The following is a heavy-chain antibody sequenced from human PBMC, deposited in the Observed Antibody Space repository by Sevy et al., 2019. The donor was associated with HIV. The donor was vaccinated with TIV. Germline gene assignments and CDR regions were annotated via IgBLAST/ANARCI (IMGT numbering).Heavy chain of an antibody. J-gene: IGHJ6*02. CDR3: TRPATRYYDFWSGYYDYGMDV. V-gene: IGHV3-49*04. CDR2: IRSKAYGGTT. Sequence: GGSLRLSCTASGFTFSTYAMSWVRQAPGKGLEWVGFIRSKAYGGTTEYAASVKGRFTISRDDSKSIAYLQMNSLKTEDTAVYYCTRPATRYYDFWSGYYDYGMDVWGQGTTVTVSS. CDR1: GFTFSTYA. D-gene: IGHD3-3*01.